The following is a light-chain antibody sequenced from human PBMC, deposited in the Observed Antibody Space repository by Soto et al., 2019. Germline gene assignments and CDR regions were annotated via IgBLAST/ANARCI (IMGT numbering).Light chain of an antibody. V-gene: IGLV2-14*03. J-gene: IGLJ2*01. CDR3: NSYTSSSTVV. CDR1: AVTLVVNY. CDR2: DVS. Sequence: QSALTQPASVSGLLDSRSPSPALEPAVTLVVNYVSWYQQHPGKAPKLMIYDVSNRPSGVSNRFSGSKSGNTASLTISGLQAEDEADYYCNSYTSSSTVVFGGGTKLTVL.